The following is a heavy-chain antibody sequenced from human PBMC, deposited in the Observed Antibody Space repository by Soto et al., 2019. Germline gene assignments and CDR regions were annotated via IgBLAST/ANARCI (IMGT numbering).Heavy chain of an antibody. V-gene: IGHV4-59*08. CDR1: GGSISSYY. D-gene: IGHD2-2*01. J-gene: IGHJ4*02. CDR3: ARQNYQLLSFDY. Sequence: SETLSLTCTVSGGSISSYYWSWIRQPPGKGLEWIGYIYYSGSTNYNPSLKSRVTISVDTSKNQFSLKLSSVTAADTAVYYCARQNYQLLSFDYWGQGTLVTVSS. CDR2: IYYSGST.